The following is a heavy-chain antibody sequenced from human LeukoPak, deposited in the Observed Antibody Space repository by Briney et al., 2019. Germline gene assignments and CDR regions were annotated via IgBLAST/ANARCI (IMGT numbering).Heavy chain of an antibody. CDR3: ARVADHYYDRQFDY. CDR2: IYYSGST. Sequence: SETLSLTCTVSGGSISSYYWNWIRQPPGKGLEWIGYIYYSGSTNYNPSLKSRVTISLDTSKNQFSLKLSSVIAADTAVYYCARVADHYYDRQFDYWGQGTLVTVSS. CDR1: GGSISSYY. D-gene: IGHD3-22*01. J-gene: IGHJ4*02. V-gene: IGHV4-59*01.